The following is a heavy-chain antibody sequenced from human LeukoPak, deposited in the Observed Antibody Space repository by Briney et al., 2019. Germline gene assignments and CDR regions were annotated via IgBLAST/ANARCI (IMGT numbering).Heavy chain of an antibody. D-gene: IGHD3-9*01. CDR3: AKDHLVRYFDWSLAPPYFDY. Sequence: PGGSLRLSCAASGFTFSSYGMHWVRQAPGKGLEWVALISHDGYYKYYADSVKGRFTISKDNSKNTLHLQMNSLRGEDTAVYYCAKDHLVRYFDWSLAPPYFDYWGQGTMVTVSS. V-gene: IGHV3-30*18. CDR2: ISHDGYYK. CDR1: GFTFSSYG. J-gene: IGHJ4*02.